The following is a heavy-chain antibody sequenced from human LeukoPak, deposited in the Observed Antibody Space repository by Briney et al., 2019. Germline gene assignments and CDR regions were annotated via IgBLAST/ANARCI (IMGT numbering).Heavy chain of an antibody. J-gene: IGHJ4*02. CDR3: AREGHYYDSSGYATFDY. Sequence: PSETLSLTCTVSGGSISSYYWNWIRQPAGKGLEWIGRIYTSGSTNYNPSLKSRVTMSVDTSKNQFSLKLSSVTAADTAVYYCAREGHYYDSSGYATFDYWGQGTLVTVSS. CDR2: IYTSGST. D-gene: IGHD3-22*01. V-gene: IGHV4-4*07. CDR1: GGSISSYY.